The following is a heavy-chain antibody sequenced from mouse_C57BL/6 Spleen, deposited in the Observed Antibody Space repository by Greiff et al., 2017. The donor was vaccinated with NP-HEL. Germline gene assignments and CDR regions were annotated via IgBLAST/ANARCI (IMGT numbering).Heavy chain of an antibody. V-gene: IGHV5-4*01. CDR2: ISDGGSYT. CDR3: ARDGFGYYGSDFDY. J-gene: IGHJ2*01. CDR1: GFTFSSYA. D-gene: IGHD1-1*01. Sequence: EVKLMESGGGLVKPGGSLKLSCAASGFTFSSYAMSWVRQTPEKRLEWVATISDGGSYTYYPDNVKGRFTISRDNAKNNLYLQMSHLKSEDTAMYYCARDGFGYYGSDFDYWGQGTTLTVSS.